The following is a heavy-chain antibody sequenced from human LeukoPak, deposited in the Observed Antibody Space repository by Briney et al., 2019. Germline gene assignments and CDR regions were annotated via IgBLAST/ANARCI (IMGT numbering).Heavy chain of an antibody. D-gene: IGHD6-13*01. Sequence: GRSLRLSCADSGFTFSSYAMRWVRQAPGKGLEWVAVISYDGSNKYYADSVKGRFTISRDNSKNTQYLQMNSLRAEDTAVYYCARDRREYSSSWYYFDYWGQGTLVTVSS. CDR3: ARDRREYSSSWYYFDY. V-gene: IGHV3-30*01. J-gene: IGHJ4*02. CDR2: ISYDGSNK. CDR1: GFTFSSYA.